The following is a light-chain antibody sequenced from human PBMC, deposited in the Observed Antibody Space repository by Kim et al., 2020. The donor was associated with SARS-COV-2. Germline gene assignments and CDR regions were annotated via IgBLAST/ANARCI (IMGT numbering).Light chain of an antibody. CDR3: QAWEV. CDR2: QDS. Sequence: PTSVAVSPGQTASITCSGDKLGDKYACWYQQKPGQSPVLVIYQDSKRPSGIPERFSGSNSGNTATLTISGTQAMDEADYYCQAWEVFGGGTQLTVL. CDR1: KLGDKY. J-gene: IGLJ3*02. V-gene: IGLV3-1*01.